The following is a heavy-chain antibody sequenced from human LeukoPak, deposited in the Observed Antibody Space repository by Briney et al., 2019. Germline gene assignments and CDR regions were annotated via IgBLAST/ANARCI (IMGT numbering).Heavy chain of an antibody. D-gene: IGHD1-26*01. Sequence: ASVNVSCKASGYTFTSYAMHWVRQAPGQRLEWMGWINAGNGNTKYSQKFQGRVTITRDTSASTAYMELSSLRSEDTAVYYCARERFSGSYYPLNYWGQGTLVTVSS. V-gene: IGHV1-3*01. J-gene: IGHJ4*02. CDR2: INAGNGNT. CDR3: ARERFSGSYYPLNY. CDR1: GYTFTSYA.